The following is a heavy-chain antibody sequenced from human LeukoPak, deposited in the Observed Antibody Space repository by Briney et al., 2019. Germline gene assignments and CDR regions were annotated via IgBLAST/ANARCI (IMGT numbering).Heavy chain of an antibody. Sequence: PGGSPRLSCAASGFTFSDYSMNWVRQAPGKGLEWVSSISTTSSYIYYADSVKGRFTISRDNAKNSLYLQMNSLRADDTAVYFCARDIYDDSGYFRRGLDYWGQGILVTVSS. J-gene: IGHJ4*02. CDR3: ARDIYDDSGYFRRGLDY. CDR2: ISTTSSYI. V-gene: IGHV3-21*01. D-gene: IGHD3-22*01. CDR1: GFTFSDYS.